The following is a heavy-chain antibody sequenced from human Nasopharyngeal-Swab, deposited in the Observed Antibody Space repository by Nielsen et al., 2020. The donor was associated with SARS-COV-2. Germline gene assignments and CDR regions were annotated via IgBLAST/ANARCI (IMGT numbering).Heavy chain of an antibody. V-gene: IGHV3-48*02. CDR3: ARAVAIVGATLEN. J-gene: IGHJ4*02. D-gene: IGHD1-26*01. Sequence: VRQAPGKGLGWVAYISSSSSTSYYADSVKGRFTISRDNPKNSLYLQMNSLRDEDTALYYCARAVAIVGATLENWGQGTLVTVSS. CDR2: ISSSSSTS.